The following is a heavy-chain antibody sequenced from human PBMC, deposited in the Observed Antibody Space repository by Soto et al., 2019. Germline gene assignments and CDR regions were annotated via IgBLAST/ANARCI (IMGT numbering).Heavy chain of an antibody. J-gene: IGHJ3*02. D-gene: IGHD2-2*01. CDR3: ARRYCSSTSCYDAFDI. CDR1: GYSFTSYW. CDR2: IYPGDSDT. Sequence: PGESLKISCKGSGYSFTSYWIGWVRQMPGKGLEWMGIIYPGDSDTRYSPSFQGQVTISADKSISTAYLQWSSLKASDTAMYYCARRYCSSTSCYDAFDIWGQGTMVTVSS. V-gene: IGHV5-51*01.